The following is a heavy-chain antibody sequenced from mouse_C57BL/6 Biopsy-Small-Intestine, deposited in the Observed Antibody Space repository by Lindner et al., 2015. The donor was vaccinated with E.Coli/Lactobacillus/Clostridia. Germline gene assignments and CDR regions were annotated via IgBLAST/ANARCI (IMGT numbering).Heavy chain of an antibody. J-gene: IGHJ4*01. V-gene: IGHV1-14*01. CDR1: GYTFTTYV. D-gene: IGHD1-1*01. CDR3: ARYGPNYAMDY. CDR2: MNPYSDGT. Sequence: VQLQESGPGLVKPGASVKMSCKASGYTFTTYVIHWVKQKPGQGLEWIGYMNPYSDGTKYDEKFKGKATLTSDRSSNTAYMELSSLTSEDSAVYYCARYGPNYAMDYWGQGTSVTASS.